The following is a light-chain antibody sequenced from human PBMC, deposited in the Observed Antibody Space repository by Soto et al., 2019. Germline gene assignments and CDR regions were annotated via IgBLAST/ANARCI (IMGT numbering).Light chain of an antibody. CDR1: QSVSSN. V-gene: IGKV3-11*01. Sequence: EIVMTQSPATLSVSPLEIATLSCRASQSVSSNLALYQQKPGQAPRLLIYDASVRATGIPTRFSGSGSGTDFTLTISSLEPEDSAVYYCQQHLGRHTFGQGTKVDI. J-gene: IGKJ1*01. CDR3: QQHLGRHT. CDR2: DAS.